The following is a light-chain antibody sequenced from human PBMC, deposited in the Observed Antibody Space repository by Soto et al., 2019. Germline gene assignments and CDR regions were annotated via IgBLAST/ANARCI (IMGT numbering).Light chain of an antibody. J-gene: IGLJ1*01. Sequence: QHASVSGSAGQSLTISCTGTSSGIVYYDYVSWYQHHSGKAPKLLIYEVNNRPSGVSNRFSGSKSVNTPSLPICGRQAEPEAHYYCSSHLSNSAYYFSVTGTKVTV. V-gene: IGLV2-14*01. CDR3: SSHLSNSAYYF. CDR1: SSGIVYYDY. CDR2: EVN.